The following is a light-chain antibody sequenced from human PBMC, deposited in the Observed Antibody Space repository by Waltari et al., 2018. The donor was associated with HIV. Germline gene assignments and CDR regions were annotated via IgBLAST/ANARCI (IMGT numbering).Light chain of an antibody. CDR3: QSYDISLSGLGV. CDR1: SSNIGAGYD. J-gene: IGLJ3*02. CDR2: DNN. Sequence: QSVLTQPPSVSGAPGQRVTISCTGSSSNIGAGYDVHWYQQLPGTAPKLLIYDNNNRPPGVPDRCSGSKSGTSASLAITGLQADDEADYYCQSYDISLSGLGVFGGGTKLTVL. V-gene: IGLV1-40*01.